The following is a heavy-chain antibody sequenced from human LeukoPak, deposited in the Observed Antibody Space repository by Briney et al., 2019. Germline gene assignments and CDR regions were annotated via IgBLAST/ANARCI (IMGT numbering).Heavy chain of an antibody. D-gene: IGHD6-19*01. CDR3: AKDGYGSGWNFDY. V-gene: IGHV3-7*01. Sequence: GGSLRLSCEVFGFTFRSYDMHWVRQAPGKGLEWVANIKQDGSEKYYVDSVKGRFTISRDNAKNSLNLQMNSLRAEDTAVYYCAKDGYGSGWNFDYWGQGTLVTVSS. CDR1: GFTFRSYD. CDR2: IKQDGSEK. J-gene: IGHJ4*02.